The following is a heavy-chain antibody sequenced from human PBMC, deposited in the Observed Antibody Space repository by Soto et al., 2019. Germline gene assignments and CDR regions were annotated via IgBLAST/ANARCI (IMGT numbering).Heavy chain of an antibody. Sequence: PGGSLRLSCAASGFTFSSYSMNWVRHAPGKGLEWVSSISSSSSYIYYADSVKGRFTISRDNAKNSLYLQMNSLRAEDTAVYYCARTNNYYDSSGYHSWFDPWGQGTLVTVSS. CDR2: ISSSSSYI. CDR1: GFTFSSYS. J-gene: IGHJ5*02. D-gene: IGHD3-22*01. CDR3: ARTNNYYDSSGYHSWFDP. V-gene: IGHV3-21*01.